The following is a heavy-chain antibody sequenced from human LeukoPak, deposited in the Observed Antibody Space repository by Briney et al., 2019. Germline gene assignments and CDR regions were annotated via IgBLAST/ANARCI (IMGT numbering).Heavy chain of an antibody. Sequence: PGGSLRLSCAASGFTFSSYGMHWVRQAPGKGLEWVAVIWYDGSNKYYADSVKGRFTISRDNSKNTLYLQMNSLRAEDTAVYYCAKDLNSVYYDILTGFLDWGQGTLVTVSS. CDR3: AKDLNSVYYDILTGFLD. J-gene: IGHJ4*02. CDR2: IWYDGSNK. CDR1: GFTFSSYG. V-gene: IGHV3-30*02. D-gene: IGHD3-9*01.